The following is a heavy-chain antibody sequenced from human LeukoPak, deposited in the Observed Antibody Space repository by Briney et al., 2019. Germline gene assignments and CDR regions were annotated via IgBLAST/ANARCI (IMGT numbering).Heavy chain of an antibody. CDR1: GYSISSGYY. V-gene: IGHV4-38-2*01. J-gene: IGHJ4*02. Sequence: SETLSLTCAVSGYSISSGYYWGWIRQPPGKGLEWIGEINHSGSTNYNPSLKSRVTISVDTSKNQFSLKLSSVTAADTAVYYCARGSTPKTSPGDYWGQGTLVTVSS. CDR2: INHSGST. CDR3: ARGSTPKTSPGDY.